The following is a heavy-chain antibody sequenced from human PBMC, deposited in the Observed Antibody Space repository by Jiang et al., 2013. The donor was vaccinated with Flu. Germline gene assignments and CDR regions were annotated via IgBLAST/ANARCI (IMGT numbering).Heavy chain of an antibody. CDR3: ARGPGTSGYYYFY. J-gene: IGHJ4*02. V-gene: IGHV1-69*01. CDR1: GDTFSSHA. CDR2: ITPIFGTA. D-gene: IGHD3-22*01. Sequence: SGAEVKKPGSSVKVSCKASGDTFSSHAINWVRQAPGQGLEWMGGITPIFGTANYAQKFQGRVTITADESTSTAYMELSSLRSEDTAVYYCARGPGTSGYYYFYWGQGTLVTVSS.